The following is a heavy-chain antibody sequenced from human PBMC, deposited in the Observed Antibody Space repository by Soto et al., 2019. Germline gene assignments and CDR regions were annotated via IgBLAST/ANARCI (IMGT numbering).Heavy chain of an antibody. CDR2: IYYSGST. CDR3: ARDRGGGSPWYY. D-gene: IGHD2-15*01. J-gene: IGHJ4*02. Sequence: QVQLQESGPGLVKPSQTLSLTCTVSGGSISSGGYYWRWIRQHPGKGLEWIGYIYYSGSTYYKPSLKSRVTISVDTSKNQFSLKLCSVTAADTAVYYCARDRGGGSPWYYWGQGTLVTVSS. V-gene: IGHV4-31*03. CDR1: GGSISSGGYY.